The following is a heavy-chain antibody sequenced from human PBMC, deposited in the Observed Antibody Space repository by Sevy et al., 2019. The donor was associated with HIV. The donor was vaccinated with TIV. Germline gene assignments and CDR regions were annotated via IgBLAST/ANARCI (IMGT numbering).Heavy chain of an antibody. CDR1: GGTFSSYA. D-gene: IGHD2-2*01. CDR2: IIPIFGTA. Sequence: ASVKVSCKASGGTFSSYAISWVRQAPGQGLEWTGGIIPIFGTANYAQKFQGRVTITADESTSTAYMELSSLRSEDTAVYYCARGGLGDIVVPNEYYYYYGMDVWGQGTTVTVSS. CDR3: ARGGLGDIVVPNEYYYYYGMDV. J-gene: IGHJ6*02. V-gene: IGHV1-69*13.